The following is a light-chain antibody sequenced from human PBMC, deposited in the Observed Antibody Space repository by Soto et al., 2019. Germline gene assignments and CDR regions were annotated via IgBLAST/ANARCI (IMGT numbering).Light chain of an antibody. CDR1: QSILFPSDNKNY. J-gene: IGKJ1*01. V-gene: IGKV4-1*01. Sequence: DIVMTQSPDSLAVSLGERATIHCKSSQSILFPSDNKNYLAWYQQKSGQPPRLLIYWASTRESGVPDRFSGRGSGTDFSLTISGLEAEDVAVYYCQQHYTTPRTFGQGTKVDIK. CDR2: WAS. CDR3: QQHYTTPRT.